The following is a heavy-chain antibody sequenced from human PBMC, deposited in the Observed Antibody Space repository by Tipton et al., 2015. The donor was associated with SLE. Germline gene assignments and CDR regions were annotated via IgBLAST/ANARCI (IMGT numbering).Heavy chain of an antibody. D-gene: IGHD3-3*01. CDR1: GGSISSSSYF. CDR2: IYNSHAT. Sequence: TLSLTCTVSGGSISSSSYFWAWIRQPPGKGLEWIGNIYNSHATSYNPSLKSRVSISVDTSKNQFSLKVTSVTAADTAVYYCARPTIAYGVVVNAFEIWGQGTMVTVSS. J-gene: IGHJ3*02. V-gene: IGHV4-39*01. CDR3: ARPTIAYGVVVNAFEI.